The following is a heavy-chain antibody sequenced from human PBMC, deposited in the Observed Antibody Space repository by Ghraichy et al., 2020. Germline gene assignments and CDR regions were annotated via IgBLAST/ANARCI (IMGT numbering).Heavy chain of an antibody. J-gene: IGHJ4*02. CDR1: GGSISSGSYY. CDR2: IYTSGST. Sequence: SQTLSLTCTVSGGSISSGSYYWSWIRQPAGKGLEWIGRIYTSGSTNYNPSLKSRVTISVDTSKNQFSLKLSSVTAADTAVYYCARAPRDPTGTTPGQYFDYWGQGTLVTVSS. D-gene: IGHD1-7*01. CDR3: ARAPRDPTGTTPGQYFDY. V-gene: IGHV4-61*02.